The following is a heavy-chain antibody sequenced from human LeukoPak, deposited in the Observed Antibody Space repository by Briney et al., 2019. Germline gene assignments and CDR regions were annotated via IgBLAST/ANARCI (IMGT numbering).Heavy chain of an antibody. D-gene: IGHD1-26*01. CDR1: GFTFSSYG. CDR2: ISGTGGST. J-gene: IGHJ5*02. V-gene: IGHV3-23*01. CDR3: AKDYEPLVGVHRWGDWFDP. Sequence: GGSLRLSCAASGFTFSSYGMHWVRQAPGKGLEWVSLISGTGGSTYYADSVKGRFTISRDNSKNTLYLQMNSLRAEDTAVYYCAKDYEPLVGVHRWGDWFDPWGQGTLVTVSS.